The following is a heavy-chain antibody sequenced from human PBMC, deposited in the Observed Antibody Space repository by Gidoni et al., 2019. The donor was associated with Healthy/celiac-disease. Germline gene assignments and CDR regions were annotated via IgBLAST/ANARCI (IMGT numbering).Heavy chain of an antibody. CDR1: GYTFTSYY. D-gene: IGHD3-22*01. Sequence: AEVKKPGASVKVSCKASGYTFTSYYMHWVRQAPGQGLEWMGIINPSGGSTSYEQKFQGRVTMTRDTSTSTVYMELSSLRSEDTAVYYCARGGYYYDSSGPVDAFDIWGQGTMVTVSS. CDR2: INPSGGST. V-gene: IGHV1-46*01. CDR3: ARGGYYYDSSGPVDAFDI. J-gene: IGHJ3*02.